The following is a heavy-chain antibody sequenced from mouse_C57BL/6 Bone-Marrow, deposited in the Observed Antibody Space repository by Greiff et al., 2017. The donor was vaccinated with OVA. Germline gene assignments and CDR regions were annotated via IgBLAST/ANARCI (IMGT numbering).Heavy chain of an antibody. V-gene: IGHV10-1*01. CDR1: GFSFNTYA. CDR2: IRSKSNNYAT. CDR3: VRGGGYYDGSSYDWYFDV. D-gene: IGHD1-1*01. J-gene: IGHJ1*03. Sequence: EVMLVAPGGGLVQPKGSLKLSCAASGFSFNTYAMNWVRQAPGQGLEWVARIRSKSNNYATYYADSVKARFTISRAASESMLYLQMNNVKTEDTAMYYCVRGGGYYDGSSYDWYFDVWGTGTTVTVSS.